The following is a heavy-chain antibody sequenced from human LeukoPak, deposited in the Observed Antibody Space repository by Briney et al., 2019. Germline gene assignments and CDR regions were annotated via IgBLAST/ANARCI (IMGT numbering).Heavy chain of an antibody. CDR2: IYYSGST. CDR1: DGSISSYY. J-gene: IGHJ4*02. Sequence: SETLSLTCTVSDGSISSYYWSWLRQPPGKGREWSGYIYYSGSTNYNPSLKSRVTISVDTSKNQFSLKLSSVTAADTAVYYCARHLELLRWPWYFDYWGQGTLVTVSS. D-gene: IGHD4-23*01. CDR3: ARHLELLRWPWYFDY. V-gene: IGHV4-59*08.